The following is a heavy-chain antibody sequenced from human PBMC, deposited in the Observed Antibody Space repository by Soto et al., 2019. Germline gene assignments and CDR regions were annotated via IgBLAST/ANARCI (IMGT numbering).Heavy chain of an antibody. Sequence: LRLSCAASGFTFSNAWMSWVRQAPGKGLEWVGRIKSKTDGGTTDYAAPVKGRFTISRDDSKNTLYLQMNSLKTEDTAVYYCTTDSYSSSWYLIDPWGQGTLVTVSS. J-gene: IGHJ5*02. V-gene: IGHV3-15*01. CDR2: IKSKTDGGTT. D-gene: IGHD6-13*01. CDR1: GFTFSNAW. CDR3: TTDSYSSSWYLIDP.